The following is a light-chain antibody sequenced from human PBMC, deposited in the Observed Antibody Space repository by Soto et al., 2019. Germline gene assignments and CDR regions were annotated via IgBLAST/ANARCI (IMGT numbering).Light chain of an antibody. CDR2: WAS. CDR1: RNGLHSSNNKNY. V-gene: IGKV4-1*01. CDR3: HQYYSTPWT. Sequence: ILMTQSPDSVAVSLGYSASIKCNSRRNGLHSSNNKNYLAWYQQKPGQPPKLLIYWASTRESGVPERFSGSVSGTDFTLTINRLQAEDVAVYYCHQYYSTPWTFGQGTKVDIK. J-gene: IGKJ1*01.